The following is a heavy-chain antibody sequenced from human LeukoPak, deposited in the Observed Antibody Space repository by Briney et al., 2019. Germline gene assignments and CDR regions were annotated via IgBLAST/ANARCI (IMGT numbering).Heavy chain of an antibody. V-gene: IGHV4-61*02. J-gene: IGHJ4*02. CDR2: IYTSGST. CDR1: GGSISSGSYY. Sequence: SQTLSLTCTVSGGSISSGSYYWSWIRQPAGKGLEWIGRIYTSGSTNYNPALKSRVTISVDTSKNQSSLKLSSVTAADTAVYYCARDGDDYGDLSFDYWGQGTLVTVSS. CDR3: ARDGDDYGDLSFDY. D-gene: IGHD4-17*01.